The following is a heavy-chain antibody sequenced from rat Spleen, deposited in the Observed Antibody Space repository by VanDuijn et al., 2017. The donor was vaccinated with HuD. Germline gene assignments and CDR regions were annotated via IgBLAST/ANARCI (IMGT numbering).Heavy chain of an antibody. Sequence: EVQLVESGGGLIQPGRSLKLSCAASGFTFSNYGMAWVRQAPTKGLEWVASITNSGGNTYYRDYVKGRFTLSRDNVKSTLYLQMDSLRSEDTGTDYCARQTYDYDGSYYYVNYFAYWGQGTLVTVSS. D-gene: IGHD1-12*02. CDR3: ARQTYDYDGSYYYVNYFAY. V-gene: IGHV5S23*01. CDR2: ITNSGGNT. J-gene: IGHJ3*01. CDR1: GFTFSNYG.